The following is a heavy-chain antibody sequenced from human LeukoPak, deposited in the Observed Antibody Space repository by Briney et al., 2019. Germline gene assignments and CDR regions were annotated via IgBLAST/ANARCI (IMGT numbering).Heavy chain of an antibody. Sequence: GGSLRLSCAASGFTFSSFSMNWVRQAPGKGLEWISYIGIDSGNTNYADSVKGRFTISGDKAKNSLYLQMNSLRVEDTAVYYCARDYKYAFDNWGQGTLVTVSS. CDR1: GFTFSSFS. J-gene: IGHJ4*02. CDR2: IGIDSGNT. D-gene: IGHD5-24*01. V-gene: IGHV3-48*01. CDR3: ARDYKYAFDN.